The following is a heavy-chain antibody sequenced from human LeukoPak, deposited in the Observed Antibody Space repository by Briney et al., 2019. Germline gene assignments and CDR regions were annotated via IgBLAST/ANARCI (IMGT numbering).Heavy chain of an antibody. CDR3: ARPSGTTPFKRFDY. V-gene: IGHV4-34*01. D-gene: IGHD1-7*01. J-gene: IGHJ4*02. Sequence: SETLSLTCAVYGGSFSGYNWTWIRQPPGKGLEWIGEINHSGSTDYNPSLKSRVTISVDTSKKQFSLKVSSVTAADTAVYYCARPSGTTPFKRFDYWGQGALVTVSS. CDR1: GGSFSGYN. CDR2: INHSGST.